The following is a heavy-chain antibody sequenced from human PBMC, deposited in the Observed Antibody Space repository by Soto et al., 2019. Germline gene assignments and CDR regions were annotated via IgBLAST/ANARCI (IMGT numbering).Heavy chain of an antibody. V-gene: IGHV3-48*03. Sequence: GGSLRLSGAASGFSFSNDAMSWARQAPGKGLEWVSYISSSGSTIYYADSVKGRFTISRDNAKNSLYLKMSSLRAEDTAVYYCARDHKVGYYYYGMDVCGQGTTVTVSS. CDR1: GFSFSNDA. J-gene: IGHJ6*02. CDR3: ARDHKVGYYYYGMDV. CDR2: ISSSGSTI.